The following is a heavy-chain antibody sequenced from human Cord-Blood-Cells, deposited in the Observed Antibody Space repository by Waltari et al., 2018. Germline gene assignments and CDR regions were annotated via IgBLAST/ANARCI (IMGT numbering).Heavy chain of an antibody. CDR2: IYPCDSDT. D-gene: IGHD6-13*01. CDR1: GYSFTSYW. V-gene: IGHV5-51*01. Sequence: EVQLVQSGAEVKKPGESLKISCKGSGYSFTSYWIGWVRQMPGKGLEWMGVIYPCDSDTRNGPSFQGQVTISADKSISTAYRQWSILKASDTAMYYCARHQQQLVPTNGYFDLWGRGTLVTVSS. CDR3: ARHQQQLVPTNGYFDL. J-gene: IGHJ2*01.